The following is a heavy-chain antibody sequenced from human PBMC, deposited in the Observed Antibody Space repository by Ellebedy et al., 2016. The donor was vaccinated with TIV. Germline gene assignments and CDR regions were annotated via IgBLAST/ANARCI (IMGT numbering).Heavy chain of an antibody. J-gene: IGHJ4*02. CDR2: ISRDGDIR. Sequence: GESLKISCATSGFTFTYTWMHWIRQAPGKGLEWVSRISRDGDIRGYAEFAKGRFTVSRDNTKNTPYLQMSGLRADDSAVYYCATDEGGSYDSWGQGTRVSVSS. CDR3: ATDEGGSYDS. D-gene: IGHD1-26*01. CDR1: GFTFTYTW. V-gene: IGHV3-74*01.